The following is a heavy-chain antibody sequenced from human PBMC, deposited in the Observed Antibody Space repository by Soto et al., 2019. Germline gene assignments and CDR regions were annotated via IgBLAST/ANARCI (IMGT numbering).Heavy chain of an antibody. Sequence: SLTCTFTFDSIIIVIYYCGLVRQPRGKGLEWIWSIYYSGSTYNNPSLRGRVSMSIDTSKDQFSLKLKSVTAADTALYFCARQRHSLVNKASFDVWGQGSLVTVSS. CDR3: ARQRHSLVNKASFDV. D-gene: IGHD2-21*01. V-gene: IGHV4-39*01. CDR1: FDSIIIVIYY. CDR2: IYYSGST. J-gene: IGHJ4*02.